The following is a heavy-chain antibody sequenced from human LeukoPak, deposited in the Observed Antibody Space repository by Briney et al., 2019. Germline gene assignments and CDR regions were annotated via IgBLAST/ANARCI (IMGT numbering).Heavy chain of an antibody. D-gene: IGHD5-18*01. Sequence: PGGSLRLSCAASGFTFSSYSMNWVRQAPGKGLEWVAVISYDGSNKYYADSVKGRFTISRDNSKNTLYLQMNSLRAEDTAVYYCASPRGYSYLYYFDYWGQGTLVTVSS. J-gene: IGHJ4*02. V-gene: IGHV3-30*03. CDR3: ASPRGYSYLYYFDY. CDR2: ISYDGSNK. CDR1: GFTFSSYS.